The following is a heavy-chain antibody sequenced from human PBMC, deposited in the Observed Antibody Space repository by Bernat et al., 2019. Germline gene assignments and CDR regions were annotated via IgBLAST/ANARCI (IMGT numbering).Heavy chain of an antibody. CDR2: ISGSGGTT. CDR3: ARLGYRLAEY. V-gene: IGHV3-23*01. Sequence: EVQLLESGGVLIQPGGSLRLSCAASGFTFSNHVLSWVRQAPGKGLEWVSAISGSGGTTYYADSVKGRFTISRDNSKNTLYLQMNILRTEDTAVYFCARLGYRLAEYWGQGTLVTVSA. J-gene: IGHJ4*02. D-gene: IGHD3-16*02. CDR1: GFTFSNHV.